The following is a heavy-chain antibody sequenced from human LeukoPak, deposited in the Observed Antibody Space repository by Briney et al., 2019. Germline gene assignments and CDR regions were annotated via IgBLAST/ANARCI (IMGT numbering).Heavy chain of an antibody. CDR2: MNHSGST. CDR1: GGSFSGYY. J-gene: IGHJ6*03. D-gene: IGHD3-3*01. V-gene: IGHV4-34*01. CDR3: ARGRDFWSGYYTGYYYYYMDV. Sequence: PSETLSLTCAVYGGSFSGYYWSWIRQPPGKGLEWIGEMNHSGSTNYNPSLKSRVTISVDTSKNQFSLKLSSVTAADTAVYYCARGRDFWSGYYTGYYYYYMDVWGKGTTVTVSS.